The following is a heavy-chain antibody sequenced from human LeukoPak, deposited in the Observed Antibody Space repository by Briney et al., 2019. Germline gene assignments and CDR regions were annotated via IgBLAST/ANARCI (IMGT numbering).Heavy chain of an antibody. D-gene: IGHD5-12*01. Sequence: SETLSLTCTVSGGSISSSSYYWGWIRQPPGKGLEWIGSIYYSGSTYYNPSLKSRVTISVDTSKNQFSLKLSSVTAADTAVYYCARHLQGSSGYDIDYWGQGTLVTVSS. CDR2: IYYSGST. V-gene: IGHV4-39*01. CDR3: ARHLQGSSGYDIDY. CDR1: GGSISSSSYY. J-gene: IGHJ4*02.